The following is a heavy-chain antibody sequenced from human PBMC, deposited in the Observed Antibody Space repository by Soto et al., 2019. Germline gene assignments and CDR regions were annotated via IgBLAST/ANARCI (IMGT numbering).Heavy chain of an antibody. V-gene: IGHV4-4*02. J-gene: IGHJ3*02. D-gene: IGHD3-10*01. Sequence: PSETLYLTCAVSGGSISSSNSWSWVRQPPGKGLEWIGEIYHSGSTNYNPSLKSRVTISVDKSKNQFSLKLSSVTAADTAVYYCARAVWFGELLYAFDIWGQGTMVTVSS. CDR3: ARAVWFGELLYAFDI. CDR2: IYHSGST. CDR1: GGSISSSNS.